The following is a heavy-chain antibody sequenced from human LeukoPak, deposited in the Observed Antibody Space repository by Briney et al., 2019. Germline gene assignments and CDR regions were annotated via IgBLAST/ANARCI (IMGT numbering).Heavy chain of an antibody. J-gene: IGHJ6*02. V-gene: IGHV1-18*01. D-gene: IGHD2-2*02. CDR2: ISAYNGNT. CDR1: GYTFTSYG. CDR3: ARAESETPTVPAATPYGMDV. Sequence: ASVKVSCKASGYTFTSYGISWVRQAPGQGLEWMGWISAYNGNTNYAQKFQGWVTMTRDTSISTAYMELSRLRSDDTAVYYCARAESETPTVPAATPYGMDVWGQGTTVTVSS.